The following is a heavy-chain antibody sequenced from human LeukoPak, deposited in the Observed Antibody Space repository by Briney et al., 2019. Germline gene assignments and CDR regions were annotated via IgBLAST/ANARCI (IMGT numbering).Heavy chain of an antibody. D-gene: IGHD6-13*01. CDR3: AKGMGSFDY. V-gene: IGHV3-23*01. J-gene: IGHJ4*02. CDR2: ISGSGGST. Sequence: GGSLRLSCAASGFTFSYYAMSWVRQAPGKGLEWVPGISGSGGSTYYADSVKGRFTISRDNSKNTLYLQMNSLRAEDTAVYYCAKGMGSFDYWGQGTLVTVSS. CDR1: GFTFSYYA.